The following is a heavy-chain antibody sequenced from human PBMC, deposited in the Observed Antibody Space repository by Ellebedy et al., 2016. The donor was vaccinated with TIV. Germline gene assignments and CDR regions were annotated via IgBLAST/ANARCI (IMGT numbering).Heavy chain of an antibody. Sequence: GGSLRLXCAASGFNFSHYGMHWVRQAPGKGLEWVAIIWYDGDYKYYADSVRGRFAISRDNPKNTLYLQINSLRAEDTAVYYCARHEDHYGSGTYYSPFDSWGQGTLVTVSS. D-gene: IGHD3-10*01. J-gene: IGHJ4*02. CDR1: GFNFSHYG. CDR3: ARHEDHYGSGTYYSPFDS. V-gene: IGHV3-33*01. CDR2: IWYDGDYK.